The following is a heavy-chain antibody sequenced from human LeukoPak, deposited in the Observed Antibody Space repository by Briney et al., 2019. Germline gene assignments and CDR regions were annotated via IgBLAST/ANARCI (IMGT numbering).Heavy chain of an antibody. Sequence: ASVKVSCKASGYTFTSYGISWVRQAPGQGLEWMGWISAYNGNTNYAQKLQGRATMTTDTSTSTAYMELRSLRSDDTAVYYCARDVETYYYDSSGITSDYWGQGTLVTVSS. D-gene: IGHD3-22*01. CDR1: GYTFTSYG. CDR3: ARDVETYYYDSSGITSDY. V-gene: IGHV1-18*01. J-gene: IGHJ4*02. CDR2: ISAYNGNT.